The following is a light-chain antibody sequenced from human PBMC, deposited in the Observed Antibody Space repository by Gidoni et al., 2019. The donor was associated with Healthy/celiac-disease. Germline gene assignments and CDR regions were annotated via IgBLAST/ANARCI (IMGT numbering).Light chain of an antibody. CDR3: QQRSNWPPRLT. CDR2: DAS. CDR1: QSVSSY. J-gene: IGKJ4*01. V-gene: IGKV3-11*01. Sequence: EIVLTQSPATLSLSPGERATLSCRASQSVSSYLAWYQPQPGQAPRLLIYDASNRATGIPARFSGSGSGTDFTLTISSLEPEDFAVYYCQQRSNWPPRLTFGGGTKVEIK.